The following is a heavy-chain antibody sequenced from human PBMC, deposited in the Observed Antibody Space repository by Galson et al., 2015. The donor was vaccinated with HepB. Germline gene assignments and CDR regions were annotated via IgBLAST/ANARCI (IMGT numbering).Heavy chain of an antibody. D-gene: IGHD6-13*01. CDR2: ISGSGGST. Sequence: SLRLSCAASGFTFSSHAMSWVRQAPGKGLEWVSAISGSGGSTYYADSVNGRFTISRDNSKNTLYLQMSSLRAEDTAVYYCAKDRAYSSSWRSGDYWGQGTLVTVSS. CDR3: AKDRAYSSSWRSGDY. V-gene: IGHV3-23*01. J-gene: IGHJ4*02. CDR1: GFTFSSHA.